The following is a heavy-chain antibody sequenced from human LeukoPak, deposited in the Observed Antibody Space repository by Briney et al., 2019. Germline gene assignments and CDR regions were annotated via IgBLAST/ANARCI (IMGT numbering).Heavy chain of an antibody. CDR1: GYTFISYQ. CDR2: INPTGGST. J-gene: IGHJ4*02. CDR3: AREGAAGYYFDY. V-gene: IGHV1-46*01. D-gene: IGHD6-13*01. Sequence: ASVKVSCKASGYTFISYQMHWVRQAPGQGLEWMGIINPTGGSTSHAQKFQGRVTMTRDTSTSTVYMELSSLRSEDTAVYYCAREGAAGYYFDYWGQGTLVTVSS.